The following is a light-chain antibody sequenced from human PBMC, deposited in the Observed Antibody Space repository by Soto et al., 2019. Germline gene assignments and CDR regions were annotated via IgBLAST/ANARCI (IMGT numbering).Light chain of an antibody. Sequence: EIVLTQSPGTLSLSPGERAALSCRASQSVSSSYLAWYQQKPGQAPRLLIYGASSRATGIPDRFSGSGSGTDFSLTISRLEPEDFAVYYCQHYGDSPRGTFGGGTKVEIK. CDR2: GAS. CDR1: QSVSSSY. CDR3: QHYGDSPRGT. V-gene: IGKV3-20*01. J-gene: IGKJ4*01.